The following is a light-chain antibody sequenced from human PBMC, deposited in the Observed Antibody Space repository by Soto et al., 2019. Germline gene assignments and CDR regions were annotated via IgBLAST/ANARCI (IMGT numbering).Light chain of an antibody. CDR3: QSYDSSLSGAV. CDR2: GNS. J-gene: IGLJ7*01. CDR1: SSNIGAGYD. Sequence: QSVLTQPPSVSGAPGQRVTISCTGSSSNIGAGYDVHWYQQLPGTAPKLPIYGNSNRPSGVPDRFSGSKSGTSASLAITGLQAEDEADYYCQSYDSSLSGAVFGGGTQLNVL. V-gene: IGLV1-40*01.